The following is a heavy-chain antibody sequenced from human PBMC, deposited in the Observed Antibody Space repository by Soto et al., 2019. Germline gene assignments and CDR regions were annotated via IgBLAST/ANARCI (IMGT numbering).Heavy chain of an antibody. CDR1: GDSVSSNSAA. CDR2: TYYRPKWYN. Sequence: SQTLSLTCAISGDSVSSNSAAWNWIRQSPSRGLEWLGRTYYRPKWYNDYAVSVKSRITINPDTSKNQFSLQLNSVTPEDTAVYYCARVPGNFWSGYYKGFDYWGQGTLVTVSS. J-gene: IGHJ4*02. CDR3: ARVPGNFWSGYYKGFDY. V-gene: IGHV6-1*01. D-gene: IGHD3-3*01.